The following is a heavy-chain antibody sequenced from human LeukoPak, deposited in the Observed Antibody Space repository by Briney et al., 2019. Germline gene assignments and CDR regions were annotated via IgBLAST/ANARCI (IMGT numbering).Heavy chain of an antibody. J-gene: IGHJ4*02. CDR1: GGSISSYY. Sequence: SETLSLTCTVSGGSISSYYWSWIRQPPGKGLEWIGYIYYSGSTNYKPSVKSRVTISVDTSKNQFSLKLSSVTAADTAVYYCARGVSGSYDYWGQGTLVTVSS. CDR2: IYYSGST. D-gene: IGHD1-26*01. CDR3: ARGVSGSYDY. V-gene: IGHV4-59*01.